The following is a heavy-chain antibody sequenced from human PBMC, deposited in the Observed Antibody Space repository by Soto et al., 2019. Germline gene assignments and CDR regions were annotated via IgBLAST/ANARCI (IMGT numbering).Heavy chain of an antibody. CDR1: GFTISECS. Sequence: PGGSLRLSCEASGFTISECSMNWVRQDPGKGLEWLAYITIRTGNVLYADSVRGRFTISADNAENSVILQMNSLRDEDSAVYFCVRDRDLYRDMFHADLWGQGTLVTVSS. D-gene: IGHD3-10*02. V-gene: IGHV3-48*02. CDR2: ITIRTGNV. CDR3: VRDRDLYRDMFHADL. J-gene: IGHJ4*01.